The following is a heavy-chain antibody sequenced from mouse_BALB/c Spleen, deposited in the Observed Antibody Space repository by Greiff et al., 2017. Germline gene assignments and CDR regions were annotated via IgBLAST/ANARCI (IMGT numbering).Heavy chain of an antibody. CDR2: ISSGGGST. Sequence: EVKLVESGGGLVKPGGSLKLSCAASGFAFSSYDMSWVRQTPEKRLEWVAYISSGGGSTYYPDTVKGRFTISRDNAKNTLYLQMSSLKSEDTAMYYCAREDYGNYEGYYFDYWGQGTTLTVSS. D-gene: IGHD2-1*01. CDR1: GFAFSSYD. J-gene: IGHJ2*01. V-gene: IGHV5-12-1*01. CDR3: AREDYGNYEGYYFDY.